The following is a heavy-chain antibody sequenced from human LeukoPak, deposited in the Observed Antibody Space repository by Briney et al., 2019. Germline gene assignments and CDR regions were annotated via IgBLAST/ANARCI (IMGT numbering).Heavy chain of an antibody. V-gene: IGHV3-21*06. CDR2: LSSGGNYK. Sequence: GGSLRLSCATSGFTFSSYAMDWVRHAPGEGPESVSSLSSGGNYKYYGDSVWGRFTISRDDAKNSLYLEMNSLRAEDTAVYYCARDTRQTSVTNFDSWGQGTLVIVS. J-gene: IGHJ4*02. CDR1: GFTFSSYA. CDR3: ARDTRQTSVTNFDS. D-gene: IGHD4-17*01.